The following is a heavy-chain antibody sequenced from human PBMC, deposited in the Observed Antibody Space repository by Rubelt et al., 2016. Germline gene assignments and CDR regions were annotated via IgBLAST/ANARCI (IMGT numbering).Heavy chain of an antibody. Sequence: QVQLRQWGAGLLKPSETLSLACAVYGESFSGYYWTWIRQTPGKGLEWIGEVNDSGTTNYNASLKSRVRISVDTSKNQFSLKLTSVTAADTAVYYCARRFCSNTGCFTVDYWGPGNLVTVSS. CDR2: VNDSGTT. CDR3: ARRFCSNTGCFTVDY. V-gene: IGHV4-34*01. D-gene: IGHD2-8*02. CDR1: GESFSGYY. J-gene: IGHJ4*02.